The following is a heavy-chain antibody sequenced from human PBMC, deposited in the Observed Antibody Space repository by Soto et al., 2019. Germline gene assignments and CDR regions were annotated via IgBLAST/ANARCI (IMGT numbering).Heavy chain of an antibody. V-gene: IGHV3-53*01. D-gene: IGHD4-17*01. CDR1: GFTVSSNY. Sequence: EVQLVESGGGLIQPGGSLRLSCAASGFTVSSNYMSWVRQAPGKGLEWVSVIYSGGSTYYADSVKGRFTISRDNSKNTLYLQMNSLRAEDTAVYYCANSSYYGDSPYGMDVWGQGTTVTVSS. CDR3: ANSSYYGDSPYGMDV. CDR2: IYSGGST. J-gene: IGHJ6*02.